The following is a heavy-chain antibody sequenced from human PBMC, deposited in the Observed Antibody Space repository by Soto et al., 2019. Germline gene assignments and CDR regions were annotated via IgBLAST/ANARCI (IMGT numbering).Heavy chain of an antibody. CDR3: ARDRGMVRGVIVGNWFDP. CDR1: GGSVSSGSYY. V-gene: IGHV4-61*01. J-gene: IGHJ5*02. Sequence: SETLSLTCTVSGGSVSSGSYYRSWIRQPPGKGLEWIGCIYYSGSTNYNPSLKSRVTISVDTSKNQFSLKLSSVTAADTAVYYCARDRGMVRGVIVGNWFDPWGQGTLVTVSS. D-gene: IGHD3-10*01. CDR2: IYYSGST.